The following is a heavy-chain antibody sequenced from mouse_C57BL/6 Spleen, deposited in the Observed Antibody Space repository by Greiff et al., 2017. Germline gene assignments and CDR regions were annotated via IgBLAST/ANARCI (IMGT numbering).Heavy chain of an antibody. Sequence: EVQRVESEGGLVQPGSSMKLSCTASGFTFSDYYMAWVRQVPEKGLEWVANINYDGSSTYYLDSLKSRFIISRDNAKNILYLQMSSLKSEDTATYYCARDYYGSRGYAMDYWGQGTSVTVSS. CDR1: GFTFSDYY. J-gene: IGHJ4*01. CDR3: ARDYYGSRGYAMDY. V-gene: IGHV5-16*01. CDR2: INYDGSST. D-gene: IGHD1-1*01.